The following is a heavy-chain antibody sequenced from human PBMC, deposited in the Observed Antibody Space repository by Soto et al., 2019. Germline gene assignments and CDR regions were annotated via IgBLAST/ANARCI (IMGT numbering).Heavy chain of an antibody. V-gene: IGHV4-39*01. CDR2: IYYSGST. D-gene: IGHD3-3*01. J-gene: IGHJ6*03. CDR1: GGSISSSSYY. Sequence: SETLSLTCTVSGGSISSSSYYWGWIRQPPGKGLEWIGSIYYSGSTYYNPSLKSRVTISVDTSKNQFSLKLSSVTAADTAVYYCARQECYDFWSGYCSETNYYYYMDVWGKGTTVTVSS. CDR3: ARQECYDFWSGYCSETNYYYYMDV.